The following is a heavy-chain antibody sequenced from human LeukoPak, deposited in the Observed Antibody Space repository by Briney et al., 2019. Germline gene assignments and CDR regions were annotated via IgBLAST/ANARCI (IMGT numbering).Heavy chain of an antibody. D-gene: IGHD3-10*01. CDR2: INHRGST. V-gene: IGHV4-34*01. CDR1: GGFFSGYY. Sequence: SETLSLTCAVCGGFFSGYYWSWLRQPPGKRLEWVGEINHRGSTIYNPSLKSRVTISVDTSKNQCSLQLSSVTAADTAVYYYARVGADGSGFFFDYWGQGTLVTVSS. J-gene: IGHJ4*02. CDR3: ARVGADGSGFFFDY.